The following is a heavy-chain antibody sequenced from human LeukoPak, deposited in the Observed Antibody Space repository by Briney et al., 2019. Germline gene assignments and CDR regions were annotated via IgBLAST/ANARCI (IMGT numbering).Heavy chain of an antibody. CDR3: ARERFRDGYNYALDY. CDR1: GGTFSSYA. CDR2: IIPIFGTV. V-gene: IGHV1-69*06. J-gene: IGHJ4*02. Sequence: SVKVSCKASGGTFSSYAISWVRQAPGQGLEWMGGIIPIFGTVNYAQKFQGRVTITADKSTSTAYMELSSLRSEDTAVYYCARERFRDGYNYALDYWGQGTLVTVSS. D-gene: IGHD5-24*01.